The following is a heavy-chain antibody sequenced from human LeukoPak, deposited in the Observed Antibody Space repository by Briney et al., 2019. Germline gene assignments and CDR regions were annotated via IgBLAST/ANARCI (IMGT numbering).Heavy chain of an antibody. CDR3: AKDLISADRDY. CDR1: GFTFSSYG. CDR2: ISYDGSNK. D-gene: IGHD3-10*01. J-gene: IGHJ4*02. Sequence: PGRSLRLSCAASGFTFSSYGMHWVRQAPGKGLEWVAVISYDGSNKYYADSVKGRFTISRDNSKNTPYLQMNSLRAEDTAVYYCAKDLISADRDYWGQGTLVTVSS. V-gene: IGHV3-30*18.